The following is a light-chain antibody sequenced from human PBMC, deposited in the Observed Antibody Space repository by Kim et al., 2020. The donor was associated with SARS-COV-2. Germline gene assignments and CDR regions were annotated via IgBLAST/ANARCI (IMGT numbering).Light chain of an antibody. CDR1: TGDIGGFDY. V-gene: IGLV2-14*03. CDR2: HVS. J-gene: IGLJ7*01. Sequence: GQSITPSGAGTTGDIGGFDYVSWYQQYPGKVPKLVIFHVSQRPSGISHRFSGYKSGNTASLTISGLQAEDEGRYFCSSYTSQNTVIFGGGTQLTVL. CDR3: SSYTSQNTVI.